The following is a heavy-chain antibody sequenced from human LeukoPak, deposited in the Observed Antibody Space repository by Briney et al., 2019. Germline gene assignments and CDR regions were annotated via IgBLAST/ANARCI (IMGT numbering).Heavy chain of an antibody. CDR3: ATNPRLEWLP. D-gene: IGHD3-3*01. Sequence: SGGSLRLSCAASGFTFSSYSMTWVRQAPGKGLEWVSSISSSSSYIYYADSVKGRFTISRDNTKNSLYLQMNSLRAEDTAVYYCATNPRLEWLPWGQGTLVTVSS. CDR1: GFTFSSYS. CDR2: ISSSSSYI. V-gene: IGHV3-21*01. J-gene: IGHJ5*02.